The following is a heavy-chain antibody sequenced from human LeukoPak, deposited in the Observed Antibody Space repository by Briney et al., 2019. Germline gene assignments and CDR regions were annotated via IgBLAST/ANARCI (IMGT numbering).Heavy chain of an antibody. CDR1: GYTFTGYF. CDR3: AIKFVVPAALDY. Sequence: GASVKVSCKASGYTFTGYFLNWVRQAPGQGLEWMGWNNPNSGATNYAPKFQGRVTMTRDTSTTTAYMELSSLRSDDTAVYYCAIKFVVPAALDYWGPGTVVTVSS. V-gene: IGHV1-2*02. CDR2: NNPNSGAT. J-gene: IGHJ4*02. D-gene: IGHD2-2*01.